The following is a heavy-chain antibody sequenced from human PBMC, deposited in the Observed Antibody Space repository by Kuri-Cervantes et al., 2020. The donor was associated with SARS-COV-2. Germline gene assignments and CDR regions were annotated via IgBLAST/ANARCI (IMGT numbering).Heavy chain of an antibody. J-gene: IGHJ4*02. CDR1: GGSIRSDGYY. D-gene: IGHD3-22*01. Sequence: LRLSCTASGGSIRSDGYYWSWIRQRPGKGLEWIGYIYSGETTYYSPSLKSRLTISMDTSKNHFSLKLGAVTAADTAMYYCARYYYDSRGYVFFDYWGRGNPVTVSS. V-gene: IGHV4-31*03. CDR3: ARYYYDSRGYVFFDY. CDR2: IYSGETT.